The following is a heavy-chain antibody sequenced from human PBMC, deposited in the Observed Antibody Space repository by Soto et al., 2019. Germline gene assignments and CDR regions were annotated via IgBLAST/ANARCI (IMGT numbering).Heavy chain of an antibody. D-gene: IGHD5-12*01. Sequence: QVQLVESGGGVVQPGRSLRLSCAASGFTFSSYGMHWVRQAPGKGLEWVAVISYDGSNKYYADSVKGRFTISRDNSKNTLYLQMNSLRAEDTAVYYCLQVATITGGFDYWGQGTLVTVSS. CDR2: ISYDGSNK. CDR3: LQVATITGGFDY. V-gene: IGHV3-30*03. CDR1: GFTFSSYG. J-gene: IGHJ4*02.